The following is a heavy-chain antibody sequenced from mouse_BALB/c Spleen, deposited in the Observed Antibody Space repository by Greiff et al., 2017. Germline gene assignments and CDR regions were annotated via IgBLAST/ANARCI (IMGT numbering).Heavy chain of an antibody. CDR3: ARNYRYYGYDYAMDY. CDR2: IWSGGST. D-gene: IGHD1-2*01. CDR1: GFSLTSYG. Sequence: VQLQQSGPGLVQPSQSLSITCTVSGFSLTSYGVHWVRQSPGKGLEWLGVIWSGGSTDYNAAFISRLSISKDNSKSQVFFKMNSLQANDTAIYYCARNYRYYGYDYAMDYWGQGTSVTVSS. J-gene: IGHJ4*01. V-gene: IGHV2-2*02.